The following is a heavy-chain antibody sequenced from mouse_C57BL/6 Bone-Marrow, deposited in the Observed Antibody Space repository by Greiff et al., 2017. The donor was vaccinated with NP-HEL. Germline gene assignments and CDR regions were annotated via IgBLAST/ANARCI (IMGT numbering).Heavy chain of an antibody. Sequence: VQLQQPGAELVKPGASVKLSCKASGYTFTSYWMHWVKQRPGQGLEWIGMIHPNSGSTNYNEKFKSKATLTVDKSSSTAYMQLSSLTSEDSAVYYCARVGYLYDYAMDYWGQGTSVTVSS. D-gene: IGHD3-2*02. CDR3: ARVGYLYDYAMDY. J-gene: IGHJ4*01. CDR2: IHPNSGST. CDR1: GYTFTSYW. V-gene: IGHV1-64*01.